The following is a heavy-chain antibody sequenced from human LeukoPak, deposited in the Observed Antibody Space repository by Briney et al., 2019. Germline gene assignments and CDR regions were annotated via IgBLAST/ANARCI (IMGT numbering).Heavy chain of an antibody. Sequence: GGSLKLSCAASGFTFSGSAMHWVRQASGKGLEWVGRIRSKANSYATAYAAPVKGRFTISRDDSKNTAYLQMNSLKTEDTAVYYCTILAYCGGDCYFKTDYWGQGTLVTVSS. CDR3: TILAYCGGDCYFKTDY. D-gene: IGHD2-21*02. CDR1: GFTFSGSA. CDR2: IRSKANSYAT. J-gene: IGHJ4*02. V-gene: IGHV3-73*01.